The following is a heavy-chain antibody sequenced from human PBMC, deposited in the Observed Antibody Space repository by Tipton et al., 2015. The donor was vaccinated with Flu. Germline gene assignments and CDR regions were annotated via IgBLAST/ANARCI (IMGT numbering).Heavy chain of an antibody. J-gene: IGHJ3*02. CDR2: RHYRGST. CDR3: ARFTAPHSSSWEDTFDI. V-gene: IGHV4-59*08. CDR1: GGSIRSNY. D-gene: IGHD6-13*01. Sequence: TLSLTCTVSGGSIRSNYWSWIRQPPGKGLELIAYRHYRGSTNYNPSLESRVTISVDMSKNQFSLKLSSVTAADTAVYYCARFTAPHSSSWEDTFDIWGPGTMVTVSS.